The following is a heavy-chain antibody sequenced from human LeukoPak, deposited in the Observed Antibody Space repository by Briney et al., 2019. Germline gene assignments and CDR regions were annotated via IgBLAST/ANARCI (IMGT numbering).Heavy chain of an antibody. J-gene: IGHJ6*03. D-gene: IGHD6-6*01. CDR1: GFTFSSYW. V-gene: IGHV3-7*01. Sequence: AGGSLRLSCAASGFTFSSYWTSWVRQAPGKGLEWVANIKQDGSEKYYVDSEKGRFTISRDNGKNSLYLQMNSLRAEDTAVYYCAREEGIAARRSDYYYYMDVWGKGTTVTVSS. CDR2: IKQDGSEK. CDR3: AREEGIAARRSDYYYYMDV.